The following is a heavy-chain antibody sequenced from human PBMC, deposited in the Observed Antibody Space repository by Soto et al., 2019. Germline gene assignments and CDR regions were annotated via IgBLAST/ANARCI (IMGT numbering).Heavy chain of an antibody. Sequence: EVQLVESGGGLVQPGRSLRLSCAASGFTFDDYAMHWVRQAPGKGLEWVSGISWNSGNIGYADSVKGRFTISRENAKNSLYLQMNSLRAEETALYYCAKGGVATIRFFDYWGQGTLVTVSS. V-gene: IGHV3-9*01. CDR2: ISWNSGNI. D-gene: IGHD5-12*01. CDR1: GFTFDDYA. J-gene: IGHJ4*02. CDR3: AKGGVATIRFFDY.